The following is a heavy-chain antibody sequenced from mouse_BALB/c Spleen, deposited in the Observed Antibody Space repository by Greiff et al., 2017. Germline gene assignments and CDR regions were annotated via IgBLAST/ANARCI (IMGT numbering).Heavy chain of an antibody. J-gene: IGHJ1*01. D-gene: IGHD1-1*01. CDR1: GFSLSTSGMG. CDR2: IYWDDDK. CDR3: ARITTGVRRYFDV. Sequence: QVTLKESGPGILQPSQTVSLTCSFSGFSLSTSGMGVSWIRQPSGKGLEWLAHIYWDDDKRYNQSLKSRLTISKDTSRKQVFLKITRGDTADPATYYCARITTGVRRYFDVWGAGTTVTVSS. V-gene: IGHV8-12*01.